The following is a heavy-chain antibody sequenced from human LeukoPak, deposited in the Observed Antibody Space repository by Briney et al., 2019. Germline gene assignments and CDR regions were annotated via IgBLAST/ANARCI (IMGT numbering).Heavy chain of an antibody. CDR2: INQDGSEK. V-gene: IGHV3-7*01. CDR3: ARDLLRTGTTFDY. CDR1: GFTFSDHY. J-gene: IGHJ4*02. D-gene: IGHD1-1*01. Sequence: QSGGSLRLSCAASGFTFSDHYMDWVRQAPGKGLEWVANINQDGSEKYYVDSVKGRFTISRDNAKNSLFLQMSSLRADDTAVYYCARDLLRTGTTFDYWGQGTLVTVPS.